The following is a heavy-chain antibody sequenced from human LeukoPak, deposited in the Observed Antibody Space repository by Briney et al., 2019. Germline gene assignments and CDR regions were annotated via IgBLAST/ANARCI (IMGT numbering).Heavy chain of an antibody. CDR3: ARSEIPYSSSWYRYFDL. Sequence: SETLSLTCTVSGGSISSYYRSWIRQPPGKGLEWIGYIYYSGSTNYNPSLKSRVTISVDTSKNQFSLKLSSVTAADTAVYYCARSEIPYSSSWYRYFDLWGRGTLVTVSS. CDR1: GGSISSYY. V-gene: IGHV4-59*12. CDR2: IYYSGST. J-gene: IGHJ2*01. D-gene: IGHD6-13*01.